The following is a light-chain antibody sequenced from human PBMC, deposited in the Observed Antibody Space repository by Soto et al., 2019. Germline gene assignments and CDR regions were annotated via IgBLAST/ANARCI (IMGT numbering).Light chain of an antibody. CDR3: QQRSHWPLT. CDR2: DAS. CDR1: DSVIGD. V-gene: IGKV3-11*01. Sequence: EVVLTQSPATLSLSPGERATLSCRASDSVIGDLGWYQKRSGQAPRLLIYDASNRATGIPARFSGSGSGTDYTLTISSLEPEDFAVYSCQQRSHWPLTFGQGTKVEIK. J-gene: IGKJ1*01.